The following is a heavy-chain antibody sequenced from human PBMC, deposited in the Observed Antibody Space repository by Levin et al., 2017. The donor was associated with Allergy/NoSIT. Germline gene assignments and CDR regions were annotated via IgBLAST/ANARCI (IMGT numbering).Heavy chain of an antibody. V-gene: IGHV3-9*01. CDR3: AKDSLDSGYNWFDP. D-gene: IGHD3-10*01. CDR2: ISWNSGSI. J-gene: IGHJ5*02. CDR1: GFTFDDYA. Sequence: SLKISCAASGFTFDDYAMHWVRQAPGKGLEWVSGISWNSGSIGYADSVKGRFTISRDNAKNSLYLQMNSLRAEDTALYYCAKDSLDSGYNWFDPWGQGTLVTVSS.